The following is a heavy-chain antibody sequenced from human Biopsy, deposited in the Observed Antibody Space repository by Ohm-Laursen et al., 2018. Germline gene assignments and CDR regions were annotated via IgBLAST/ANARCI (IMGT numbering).Heavy chain of an antibody. J-gene: IGHJ2*01. CDR2: INPKSGDT. V-gene: IGHV1-2*02. CDR3: ARGRRHCSGTCSRWYFDL. D-gene: IGHD2-2*01. CDR1: GYTFTVFS. Sequence: SVKVSCNPSGYTFTVFSVHWLRQAPGQGLEWMGWINPKSGDTDYPQNFQGRVSMTRDTSISTAYMDLSRLRSDDTAVYYCARGRRHCSGTCSRWYFDLWGRGTLVTVSS.